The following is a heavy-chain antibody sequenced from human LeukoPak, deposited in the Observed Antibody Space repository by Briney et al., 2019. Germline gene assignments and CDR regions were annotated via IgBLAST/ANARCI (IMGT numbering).Heavy chain of an antibody. V-gene: IGHV3-15*01. D-gene: IGHD2-2*01. J-gene: IGHJ4*02. Sequence: GGSLRLSCAASGFPFSTYAMSWVRQAPGKGLEWVGRIKSKTDGGTTDYAAPVKGRFTISRDDSKNTLYLQMNSLKTEDTAVYYCTTVIVVVPAATAAYDGYWGQGTLVTVSS. CDR2: IKSKTDGGTT. CDR1: GFPFSTYA. CDR3: TTVIVVVPAATAAYDGY.